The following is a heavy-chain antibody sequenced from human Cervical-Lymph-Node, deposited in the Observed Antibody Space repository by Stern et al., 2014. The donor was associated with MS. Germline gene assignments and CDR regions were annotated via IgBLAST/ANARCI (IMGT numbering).Heavy chain of an antibody. CDR1: GYTLTESS. CDR2: FDPEDGET. CDR3: ATDLSEPYYFDF. Sequence: QVQLVQSGAEVKKPGASVKLSCKVSGYTLTESSMHWVRQAPDKGLEWVGSFDPEDGETVYAQKFQGRVTMTEDTSTNTAYMELSSLRSEDTALYYCATDLSEPYYFDFWGQGTLLTVSS. V-gene: IGHV1-24*01. J-gene: IGHJ4*02.